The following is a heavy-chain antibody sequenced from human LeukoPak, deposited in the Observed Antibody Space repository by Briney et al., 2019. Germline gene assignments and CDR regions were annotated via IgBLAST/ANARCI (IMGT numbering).Heavy chain of an antibody. CDR2: INPSGGST. V-gene: IGHV1-46*01. CDR1: GYTFTSYG. CDR3: ARGGGLWIQLWFFDY. J-gene: IGHJ4*02. Sequence: ASVKVSCKASGYTFTSYGISWVRQAPGQGLEWMGIINPSGGSTSYAQKFQGRVTMTRDTSTSTVYMELSSLRSEDTAVYYCARGGGLWIQLWFFDYWGQGTLVTVSS. D-gene: IGHD5-18*01.